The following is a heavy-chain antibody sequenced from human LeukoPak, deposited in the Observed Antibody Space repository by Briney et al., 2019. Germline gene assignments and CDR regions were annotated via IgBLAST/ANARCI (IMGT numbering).Heavy chain of an antibody. CDR3: ARVGRDGYNYVEGYYYYMDV. V-gene: IGHV3-48*04. Sequence: PGGSLRLSCAASGFTLSNAWMNWVRQAPGKGLEWVSYISSSGSTIYYADSVKGRFTISRDNAKNSLYLQMNSLRAEDTAVYYCARVGRDGYNYVEGYYYYMDVWGEGTTVTISS. D-gene: IGHD5-24*01. CDR2: ISSSGSTI. J-gene: IGHJ6*03. CDR1: GFTLSNAW.